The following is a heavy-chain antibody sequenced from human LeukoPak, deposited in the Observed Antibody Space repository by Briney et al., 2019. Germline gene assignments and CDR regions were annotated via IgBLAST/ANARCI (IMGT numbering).Heavy chain of an antibody. CDR3: ARVRGNCCDY. CDR2: IRGDTGDT. Sequence: ASVTVSCKTSGYTLSDNYMHWVRQAPGQGIEWMGWIRGDTGDTDSPQKFQGRVTMTRDTSSNTAYMELSRLKYDDTAMYFCARVRGNCCDYWGQGTLVTVSS. D-gene: IGHD1-1*01. V-gene: IGHV1-2*02. J-gene: IGHJ4*02. CDR1: GYTLSDNY.